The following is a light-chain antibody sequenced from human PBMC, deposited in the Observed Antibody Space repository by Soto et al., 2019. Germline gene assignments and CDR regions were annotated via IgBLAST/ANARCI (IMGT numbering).Light chain of an antibody. J-gene: IGKJ2*01. V-gene: IGKV3-20*01. CDR2: GAS. CDR1: QSISSNH. CDR3: QQLGSSPNT. Sequence: EIVLTQAPGTLSLSPGERATLSCKARQSISSNHLTWYQQKPGQAPRLLISGASSRATGIPDRFSVSGSGTDFSLCLSRREPADVAVYFCQQLGSSPNTFGQGTKVEIK.